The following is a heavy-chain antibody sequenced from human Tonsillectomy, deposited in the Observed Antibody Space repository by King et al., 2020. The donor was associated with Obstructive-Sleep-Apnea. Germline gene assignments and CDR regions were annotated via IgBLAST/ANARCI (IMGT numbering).Heavy chain of an antibody. V-gene: IGHV4-59*08. D-gene: IGHD1-7*01. CDR1: GGSISSYF. Sequence: QLQESGPGLVKPSETLSLTCNVSGGSISSYFWSWIRQPPGKGLEWIGDISYSGTTKYNPILKSRVTIPVDTSKNQFSLKLSSVTAADTAVYSCATHELELRPFDYWGQGALVTVSS. CDR2: ISYSGTT. J-gene: IGHJ4*02. CDR3: ATHELELRPFDY.